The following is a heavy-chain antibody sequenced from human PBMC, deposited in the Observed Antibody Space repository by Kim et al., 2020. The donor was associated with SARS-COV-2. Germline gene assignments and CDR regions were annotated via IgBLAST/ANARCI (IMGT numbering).Heavy chain of an antibody. CDR3: ARTWNFGDKYFYYGMDG. CDR2: INPSGGTK. Sequence: ASVKVSCKASGYTFSSYYIHWVRQAPGQGLEWMGIINPSGGTKHYAQKFQGRVTMTRDTSTSTVYMELSSLRSEDTAVYYCARTWNFGDKYFYYGMDGWGQGTTLTGS. J-gene: IGHJ6*02. V-gene: IGHV1-46*01. D-gene: IGHD4-17*01. CDR1: GYTFSSYY.